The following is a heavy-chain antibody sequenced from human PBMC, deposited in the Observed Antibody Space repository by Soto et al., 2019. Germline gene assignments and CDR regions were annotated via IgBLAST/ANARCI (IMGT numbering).Heavy chain of an antibody. J-gene: IGHJ6*02. D-gene: IGHD5-12*01. CDR1: GGTFSSYS. CDR2: IIPIPGIL. V-gene: IGHV1-69*08. CDR3: ARDPQRIGYDSYYFHGMDV. Sequence: QVQLVQSGAEVKKPGSSVKVSCKASGGTFSSYSSNWVRQAPGQGLEWMGRIIPIPGILQYAQKFQGRVTITADKSTSTVYMELSSLRSDDTAVYYCARDPQRIGYDSYYFHGMDVWGQGTTVTVSS.